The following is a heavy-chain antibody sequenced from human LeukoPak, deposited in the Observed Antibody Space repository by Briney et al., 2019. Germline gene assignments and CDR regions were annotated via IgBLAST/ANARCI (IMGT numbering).Heavy chain of an antibody. D-gene: IGHD6-19*01. Sequence: PGGSLRLSSAASGFIVSSNYMGWVRQSPGKGLEWVSVIYSSGSTYYPDSVKGRFTISRDESKNTLYLQMNSLRAEDTAVYYCTRLAVAYFDSWGQGTLVTVSS. J-gene: IGHJ4*02. CDR3: TRLAVAYFDS. CDR1: GFIVSSNY. V-gene: IGHV3-66*04. CDR2: IYSSGST.